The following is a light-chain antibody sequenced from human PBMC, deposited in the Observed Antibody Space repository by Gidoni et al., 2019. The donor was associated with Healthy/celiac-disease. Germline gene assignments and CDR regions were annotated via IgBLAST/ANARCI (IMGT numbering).Light chain of an antibody. V-gene: IGKV1-5*01. CDR1: QSISSW. CDR3: QQYNSWT. J-gene: IGKJ1*01. CDR2: DAS. Sequence: DIQMTQSPYTLSASLGDRVTSTCRASQSISSWLAWYQQKPGKAPKLLIYDASSLESGVPSRFSGSGSGTEFTLTISSLQPDDFATYYCQQYNSWTFGQGTKVEIK.